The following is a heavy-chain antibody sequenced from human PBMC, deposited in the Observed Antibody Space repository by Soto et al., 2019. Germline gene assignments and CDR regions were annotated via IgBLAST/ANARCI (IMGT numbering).Heavy chain of an antibody. CDR3: ARSRTGEYYDILTDSYYFDY. Sequence: QVQLVQSGAEVQKPGSSVKVSCKASGGTFSSYAISWVRQAPGQGLEWMGGIIPIFGTANYAQKFQGRVTITADESTSTAYMELSSLRSEDTAVYYCARSRTGEYYDILTDSYYFDYWGQGTLVTVSS. D-gene: IGHD3-9*01. CDR1: GGTFSSYA. J-gene: IGHJ4*02. CDR2: IIPIFGTA. V-gene: IGHV1-69*01.